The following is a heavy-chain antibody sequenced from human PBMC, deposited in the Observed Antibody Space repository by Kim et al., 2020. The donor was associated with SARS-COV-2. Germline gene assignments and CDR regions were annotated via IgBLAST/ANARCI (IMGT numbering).Heavy chain of an antibody. CDR3: ARGYRHAFDI. V-gene: IGHV4-34*01. CDR2: INHSGST. Sequence: SETLSLTCAVYGGSFSGYYWSWIRQPPGKGLEWIGEINHSGSTNYNPSLKSRVTISVDTSKNQFSLKLSSVTAADTAVYYCARGYRHAFDIWGQGTMVTV. D-gene: IGHD4-4*01. CDR1: GGSFSGYY. J-gene: IGHJ3*02.